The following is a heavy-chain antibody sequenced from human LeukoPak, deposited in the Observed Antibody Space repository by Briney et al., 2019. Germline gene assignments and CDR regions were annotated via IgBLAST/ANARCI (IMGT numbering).Heavy chain of an antibody. V-gene: IGHV3-33*01. CDR2: IWYDGSEQ. Sequence: GGSLRLSCAASGFRFRSHGMHWVRQAPGKGLEWVAVIWYDGSEQYHADSVKEAFPDHRDNSKNTLYLQMNSLRAEDTDVYYCARDVGWPSRHFDYWGQGAPVTVSS. CDR1: GFRFRSHG. D-gene: IGHD1-26*01. J-gene: IGHJ4*02. CDR3: ARDVGWPSRHFDY.